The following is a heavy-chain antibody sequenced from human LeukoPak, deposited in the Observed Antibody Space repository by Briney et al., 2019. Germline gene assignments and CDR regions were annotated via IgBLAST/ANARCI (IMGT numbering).Heavy chain of an antibody. CDR1: GYTFTGYY. V-gene: IGHV7-4-1*02. J-gene: IGHJ6*03. CDR3: ARGGLGSIAVAGTPEDYYYMDV. Sequence: ASVKVSCKASGYTFTGYYMHWVRQAPGQGLEWMGWINTNTGNPTYAQGFTGRFVFSLDTSVSTAYLQISSLKAEDTAVYYCARGGLGSIAVAGTPEDYYYMDVWGKGTTVTVSS. CDR2: INTNTGNP. D-gene: IGHD6-19*01.